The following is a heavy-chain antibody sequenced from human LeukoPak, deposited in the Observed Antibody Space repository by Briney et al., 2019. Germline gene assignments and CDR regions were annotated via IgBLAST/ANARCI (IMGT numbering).Heavy chain of an antibody. J-gene: IGHJ4*02. D-gene: IGHD2-2*01. CDR1: GFAFDEHG. CDR2: INWSGGST. CDR3: ARAPITSPFYFDY. V-gene: IGHV3-20*04. Sequence: GGSLRLSCTASGFAFDEHGMSWVRKVPGKGLEWVSGINWSGGSTGYSDPLRGRFTISRDNAKNSLYLQMDSLRAEDTALYYCARAPITSPFYFDYWGQGTLVTVSS.